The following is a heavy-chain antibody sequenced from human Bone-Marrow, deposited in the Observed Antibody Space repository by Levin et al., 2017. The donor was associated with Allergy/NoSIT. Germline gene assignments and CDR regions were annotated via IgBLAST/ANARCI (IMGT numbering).Heavy chain of an antibody. CDR2: ISSSGSTI. J-gene: IGHJ3*02. CDR3: ARALSSAAFDI. D-gene: IGHD3-22*01. CDR1: GFTFSDYY. V-gene: IGHV3-11*01. Sequence: GESLKISCAASGFTFSDYYMSWIRQAPGKGLEWVSYISSSGSTIYYADSVKGRFTISRDNAKNSLYLQMNSLRAEDTAVYYCARALSSAAFDIWGQGTMVTVSS.